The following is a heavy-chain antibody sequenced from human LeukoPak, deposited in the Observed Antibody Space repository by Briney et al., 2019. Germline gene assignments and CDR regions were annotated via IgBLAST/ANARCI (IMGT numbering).Heavy chain of an antibody. CDR2: IRSKAYGGTT. CDR1: GFTFGDYA. J-gene: IGHJ6*02. CDR3: TRDQGWDYYDSSGYPAGMDV. Sequence: GGSLRLSCTASGFTFGDYAMSWFRQAPGKGLEWVGFIRSKAYGGTTEYAASVKGRFTISRDDSKSIAYLQMNSLKTEDTAVYYCTRDQGWDYYDSSGYPAGMDVWGQGTTVTVSS. V-gene: IGHV3-49*03. D-gene: IGHD3-22*01.